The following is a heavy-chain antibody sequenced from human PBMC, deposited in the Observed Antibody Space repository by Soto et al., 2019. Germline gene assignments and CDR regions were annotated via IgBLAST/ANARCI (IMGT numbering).Heavy chain of an antibody. CDR2: INPNCGST. Sequence: SGKVSFRAPSGTFTSYYIHWVRQGPGHGLEWMGIINPNCGSTRIAEPIQGRITMTTDTSTSTVYMELRRLRSEDTADYYCARSSGGVFGIIIEGSNCLALWRQGPLVTVSS. D-gene: IGHD3-16*02. J-gene: IGHJ5*02. V-gene: IGHV1-46*01. CDR3: ARSSGGVFGIIIEGSNCLAL. CDR1: SGTFTSYY.